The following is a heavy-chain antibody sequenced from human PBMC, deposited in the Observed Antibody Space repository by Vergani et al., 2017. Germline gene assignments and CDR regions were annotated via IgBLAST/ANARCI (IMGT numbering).Heavy chain of an antibody. Sequence: VQLVQSGAEVKKPGSSVKVSCKSSGGTFSNHVLAWVRQMPGKGLEWMGIIYPGDSDTRYSPSFQGQVTISVDKSISTAYLQWSSLKASDTAIYYCARRGTQWEFFTLWGRGTLVTVSS. J-gene: IGHJ2*01. D-gene: IGHD1-26*01. CDR3: ARRGTQWEFFTL. CDR1: GGTFSNHV. CDR2: IYPGDSDT. V-gene: IGHV5-51*03.